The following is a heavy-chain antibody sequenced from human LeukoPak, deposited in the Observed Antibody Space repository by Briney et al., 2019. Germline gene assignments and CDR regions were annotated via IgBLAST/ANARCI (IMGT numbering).Heavy chain of an antibody. Sequence: PGGSLGLSCAASGFTFSSYAMSWVRQAPGKGLEWVLAISGSGGSTYYADSVKGRFTISRDNSKNTLYLQMNSLRAEDTAVYYCAKDTKHSYSSGWYDSYWGQGTLVTVSS. J-gene: IGHJ4*02. CDR3: AKDTKHSYSSGWYDSY. CDR2: ISGSGGST. CDR1: GFTFSSYA. V-gene: IGHV3-23*01. D-gene: IGHD6-19*01.